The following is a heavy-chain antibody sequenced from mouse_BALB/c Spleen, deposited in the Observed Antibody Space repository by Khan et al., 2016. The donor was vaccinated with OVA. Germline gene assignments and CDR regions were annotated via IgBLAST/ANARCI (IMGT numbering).Heavy chain of an antibody. CDR1: GFTFSSYS. Sequence: EVELVESGGDLVKPGGSLKLSCAASGFTFSSYSMSWVRQTPDKRLEWVASISSGGDYTYYPDSVKGRFTITRDNAKNTLYLQMSDLKSEDTAMDYCSVHLTGSFAYWGKGTLVTVSA. CDR3: SVHLTGSFAY. V-gene: IGHV5-6*01. D-gene: IGHD4-1*01. CDR2: ISSGGDYT. J-gene: IGHJ3*01.